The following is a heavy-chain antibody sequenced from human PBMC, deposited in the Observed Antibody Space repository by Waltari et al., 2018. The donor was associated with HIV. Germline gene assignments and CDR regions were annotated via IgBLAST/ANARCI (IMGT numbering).Heavy chain of an antibody. CDR1: GYTFTNYD. CDR2: MNLNSGNT. Sequence: QVQLVQSGAEVKKPGASVKVSCKASGYTFTNYDINWLRQATGQGLESMGWMNLNSGNTGYAQKFQGRVTMTRNTSISTAYMELSSLRSEDTAVYYCARGRYYYDSSGYFDFDYWGQGTLVTVSS. CDR3: ARGRYYYDSSGYFDFDY. J-gene: IGHJ4*02. D-gene: IGHD3-22*01. V-gene: IGHV1-8*01.